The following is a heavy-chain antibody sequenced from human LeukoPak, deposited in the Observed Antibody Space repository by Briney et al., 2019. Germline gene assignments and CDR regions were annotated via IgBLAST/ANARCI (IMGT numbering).Heavy chain of an antibody. V-gene: IGHV3-23*01. J-gene: IGHJ4*02. CDR3: ATQYGSSWRDYFDY. D-gene: IGHD6-13*01. Sequence: GGSLGLSCAAPGFTFSSYAMSWVRQAPGKGLEWVSAFSGSGAGTYSADSVKGRFTVSRDNSKNTLYLQMNNLRAEDTAVYYCATQYGSSWRDYFDYWGQGTLVTVSS. CDR2: FSGSGAGT. CDR1: GFTFSSYA.